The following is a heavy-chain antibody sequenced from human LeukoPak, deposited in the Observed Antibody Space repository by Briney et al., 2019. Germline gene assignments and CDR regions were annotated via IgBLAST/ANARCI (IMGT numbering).Heavy chain of an antibody. J-gene: IGHJ4*02. V-gene: IGHV3-66*01. CDR1: GITVSANY. D-gene: IGHD6-6*01. Sequence: GGSLRLSCAASGITVSANYWNWVRQAPGKGLEWVSVISSGGSTSYADSVKGRFTISRDNSKNTLYLRMNSLRAEDTAVYYCARGWSSSSYFGYWGQGTLVTVSP. CDR3: ARGWSSSSYFGY. CDR2: ISSGGST.